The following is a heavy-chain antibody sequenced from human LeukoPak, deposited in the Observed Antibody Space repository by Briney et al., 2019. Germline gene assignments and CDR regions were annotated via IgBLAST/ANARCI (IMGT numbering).Heavy chain of an antibody. Sequence: PSETLSLTCTVSGGSISSYYWSWIRQPAGKGLEWIGRIYTSGSTNYSPSLKSRVTMSVDTSKNQFSLKLSSVTAADTAVYYCARAITIFGVVTIADRGVYMDVWGKGTTVTVSS. CDR3: ARAITIFGVVTIADRGVYMDV. J-gene: IGHJ6*03. V-gene: IGHV4-4*07. D-gene: IGHD3-3*01. CDR2: IYTSGST. CDR1: GGSISSYY.